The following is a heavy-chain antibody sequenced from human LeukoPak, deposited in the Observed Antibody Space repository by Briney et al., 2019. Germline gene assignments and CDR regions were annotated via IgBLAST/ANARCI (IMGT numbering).Heavy chain of an antibody. D-gene: IGHD3-3*01. Sequence: PGGSLRLSCAASGFTFSSYAMSWVRLAPGKGLEWVSAISGSGGSTYYADSVKGRFTISRDNSKNTLYLQMNSLRAEDTAVYYCAKVPYSRVRGSVYYRFAYWGQGTLFTVSP. CDR3: AKVPYSRVRGSVYYRFAY. CDR2: ISGSGGST. J-gene: IGHJ4*02. CDR1: GFTFSSYA. V-gene: IGHV3-23*01.